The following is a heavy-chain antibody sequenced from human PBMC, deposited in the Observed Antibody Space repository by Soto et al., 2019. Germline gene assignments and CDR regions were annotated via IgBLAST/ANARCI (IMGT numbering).Heavy chain of an antibody. V-gene: IGHV4-39*01. CDR1: GGSVSSSSYS. D-gene: IGHD2-2*01. Sequence: LEILSLTCAVSGGSVSSSSYSWGWIRQPPGKGLEWIGTIYSSENTYYNPSLMSRVTISVDTSKNQFSLKLSSVTAADTAVYFCARLNGYCISTNCHGYYGMDVWGQGTTVTVSS. J-gene: IGHJ6*02. CDR3: ARLNGYCISTNCHGYYGMDV. CDR2: IYSSENT.